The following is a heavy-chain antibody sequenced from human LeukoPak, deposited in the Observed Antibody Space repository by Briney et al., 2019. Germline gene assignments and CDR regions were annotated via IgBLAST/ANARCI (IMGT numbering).Heavy chain of an antibody. D-gene: IGHD6-19*01. CDR1: GFTFDDYA. V-gene: IGHV3-43*02. CDR2: ISGVGGST. J-gene: IGHJ4*02. CDR3: AKGIAFKSVGGRGFDY. Sequence: PGGSLRLSCAASGFTFDDYAMHWVRQAPGKGLEWVSLISGVGGSTYYADSVKGRFTISRDNSKNSLYLQKNSLRTEDTALYYCAKGIAFKSVGGRGFDYWGQGTLVTVSS.